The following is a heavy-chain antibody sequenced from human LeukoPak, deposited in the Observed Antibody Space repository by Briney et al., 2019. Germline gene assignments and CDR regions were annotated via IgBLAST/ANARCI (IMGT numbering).Heavy chain of an antibody. Sequence: SGGSLRLSCAASGFTVSSNYMSWVRQAPGKGLEWVSVIYSGGSTYYADSVKGRFTISRDNVKNSLYLQMNSLRAADTAVYYCASNTAGLFDYWGQGTLVTVSS. J-gene: IGHJ4*02. CDR3: ASNTAGLFDY. D-gene: IGHD5-18*01. CDR1: GFTVSSNY. V-gene: IGHV3-53*01. CDR2: IYSGGST.